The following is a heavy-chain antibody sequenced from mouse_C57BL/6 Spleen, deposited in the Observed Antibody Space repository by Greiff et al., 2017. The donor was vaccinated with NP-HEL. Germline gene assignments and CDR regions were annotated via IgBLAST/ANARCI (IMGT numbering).Heavy chain of an antibody. Sequence: QVQLQQSGPELVKPGASVKISCKASGYAFSSSWMNWVKQRPGKGLEWIGRLYPGDGDTNYNGKFKGKATLTADKSSSTAYMQLSSLTSDDSAVYLCARERPNYSNYRYFDVWGTGTTVTVSS. CDR2: LYPGDGDT. CDR1: GYAFSSSW. D-gene: IGHD2-5*01. J-gene: IGHJ1*03. V-gene: IGHV1-82*01. CDR3: ARERPNYSNYRYFDV.